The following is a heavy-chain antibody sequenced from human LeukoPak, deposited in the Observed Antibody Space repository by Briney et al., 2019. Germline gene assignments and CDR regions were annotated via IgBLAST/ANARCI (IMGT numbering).Heavy chain of an antibody. CDR1: GGTFSTTT. Sequence: ASVKVSCKASGGTFSTTTINWVRQAPGQGLEWMGGITPIFRTPNYAQKFQGRVTITADESTSTAYMELSSLRSEDTAVYYCARFCSSTSCYPYYYGLDVWGQGTRVTVSS. CDR3: ARFCSSTSCYPYYYGLDV. V-gene: IGHV1-69*13. D-gene: IGHD2-2*01. CDR2: ITPIFRTP. J-gene: IGHJ6*02.